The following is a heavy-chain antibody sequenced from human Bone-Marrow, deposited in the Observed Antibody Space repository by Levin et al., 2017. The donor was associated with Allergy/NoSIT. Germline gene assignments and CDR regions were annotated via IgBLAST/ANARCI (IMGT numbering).Heavy chain of an antibody. CDR2: ITNSGGST. CDR3: EKVVGFVWSGLQAVGSFDP. J-gene: IGHJ2*01. CDR1: GFTFSNYA. Sequence: PGGSLRLSCAASGFTFSNYAMTWVRQAPGKGLEWVSSITNSGGSTFNADSVKGRFSISSDNYRNTLFLQMNSLTAEDTALYYCEKVVGFVWSGLQAVGSFDPSGRGTLVTVSS. D-gene: IGHD3-3*01. V-gene: IGHV3-23*01.